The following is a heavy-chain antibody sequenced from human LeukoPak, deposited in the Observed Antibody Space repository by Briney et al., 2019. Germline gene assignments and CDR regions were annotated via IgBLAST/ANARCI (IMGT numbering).Heavy chain of an antibody. V-gene: IGHV4-59*08. CDR1: GGSISSYY. CDR2: IYYSGST. CDR3: ARGLWFGELFWFDP. D-gene: IGHD3-10*01. J-gene: IGHJ5*02. Sequence: SETLSLTCTVSGGSISSYYWSWIRQPPGKGLEWIGYIYYSGSTNYNPSLKSRVTISVDTSKNQFSLKLSSVTAADTAVYYCARGLWFGELFWFDPWGQGTLVTVSP.